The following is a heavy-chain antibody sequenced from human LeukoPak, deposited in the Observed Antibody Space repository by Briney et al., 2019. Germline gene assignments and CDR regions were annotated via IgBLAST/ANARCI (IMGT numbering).Heavy chain of an antibody. V-gene: IGHV1-18*01. D-gene: IGHD3-3*01. CDR1: GYTFTSYG. CDR2: ISAYNGNT. Sequence: ASVKVSCKASGYTFTSYGISWVRQAPGQGLEWMGWISAYNGNTNYAQKLQGRVTMTTDTSTSTAYMELRSLRSDDTAVYYCASSWGGYDFWSGYSAFDIWGQGTMVTVSS. CDR3: ASSWGGYDFWSGYSAFDI. J-gene: IGHJ3*02.